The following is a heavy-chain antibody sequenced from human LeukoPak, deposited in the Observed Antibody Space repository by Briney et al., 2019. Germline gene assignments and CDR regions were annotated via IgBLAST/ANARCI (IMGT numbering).Heavy chain of an antibody. CDR3: ARHRRPVVPAAIGPYFDL. J-gene: IGHJ2*01. V-gene: IGHV4-39*01. CDR1: GGSISSSSYY. Sequence: SETLSLTCTVSGGSISSSSYYWGWIRQPPGKGLEWIGSIYYSGSTYYNPSLKSRVTISVDTSKNQFSLKLSSVTAADTAVYYCARHRRPVVPAAIGPYFDLWGRGTLVTVSS. CDR2: IYYSGST. D-gene: IGHD2-2*01.